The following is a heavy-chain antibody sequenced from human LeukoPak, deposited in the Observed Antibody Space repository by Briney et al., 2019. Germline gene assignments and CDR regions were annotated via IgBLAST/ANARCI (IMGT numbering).Heavy chain of an antibody. V-gene: IGHV2-5*01. J-gene: IGHJ5*02. D-gene: IGHD3-22*01. CDR2: IHWNDDK. CDR1: GFSVSTSGVG. Sequence: SGPTLVNPTQTLTLTCTFSGFSVSTSGVGVGWIRQPPGKALEWLAVIHWNDDKRYSPSLKSRLTITKDTSKNQVVLTMTNMDPVDTATYYCAQSSSSSITMIVNWFDPWGQGTLVTVSS. CDR3: AQSSSSSITMIVNWFDP.